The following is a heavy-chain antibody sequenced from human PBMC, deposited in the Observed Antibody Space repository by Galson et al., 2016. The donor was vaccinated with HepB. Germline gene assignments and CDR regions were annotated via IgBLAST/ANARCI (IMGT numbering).Heavy chain of an antibody. CDR1: GGSISDSYYY. D-gene: IGHD6-13*01. CDR3: ASERAGKMGY. CDR2: VYYSGST. J-gene: IGHJ4*02. V-gene: IGHV4-39*01. Sequence: SETLSLTCSVSGGSISDSYYYWDWIRQPPGKGLEWIGSVYYSGSTYYNPSLKSRVTISVDTSKNQFSLRLSSVTAADKAVYYCASERAGKMGYWGQGTLVTVSS.